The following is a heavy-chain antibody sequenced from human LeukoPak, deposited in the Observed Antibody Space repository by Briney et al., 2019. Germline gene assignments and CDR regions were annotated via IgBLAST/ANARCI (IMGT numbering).Heavy chain of an antibody. CDR1: GFSLSTSGVG. D-gene: IGHD3-16*02. CDR3: AHMAYDYVWGSYRSYAFDI. V-gene: IGHV2-5*02. Sequence: SGPTLVNPTQTLTLTCTFSGFSLSTSGVGVGWIRQPPGKALEWLALIYWDDDKRYSPSLKSRLTITKDTSKNQVVLTMTNMDPVDTATYYCAHMAYDYVWGSYRSYAFDIWGQGTMVTVSS. J-gene: IGHJ3*02. CDR2: IYWDDDK.